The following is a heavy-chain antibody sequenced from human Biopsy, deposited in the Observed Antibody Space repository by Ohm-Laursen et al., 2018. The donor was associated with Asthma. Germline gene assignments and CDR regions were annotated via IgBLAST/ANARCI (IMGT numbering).Heavy chain of an antibody. V-gene: IGHV1-69*13. CDR3: ARDRVSSPIRHGSGSYYLYNWFDP. D-gene: IGHD3-10*01. J-gene: IGHJ5*02. CDR2: LIPVLGTP. CDR1: GDSFSNYA. Sequence: ASVKVSCKASGDSFSNYAISWVRQAPGQGLEWMGGLIPVLGTPDYAQMFEGRVTITADESTSTAYMELSSLRSEDTAVYYCARDRVSSPIRHGSGSYYLYNWFDPWGQGTLVTVSS.